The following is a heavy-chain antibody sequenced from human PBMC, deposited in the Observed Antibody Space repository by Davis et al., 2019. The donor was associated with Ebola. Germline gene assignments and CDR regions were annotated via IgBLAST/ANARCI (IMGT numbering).Heavy chain of an antibody. Sequence: GGSLRLSCAASGFTFTAYYMGWIRQAPGKGLEWVSTLGLSADTYYADSVKGRFTISRDNSKNTLHLQMNSLRAEDTAIYYCAKDTSNVWFDAWSQGTMVTVAS. CDR3: AKDTSNVWFDA. CDR2: LGLSADT. J-gene: IGHJ3*01. V-gene: IGHV3-23*01. CDR1: GFTFTAYY. D-gene: IGHD6-19*01.